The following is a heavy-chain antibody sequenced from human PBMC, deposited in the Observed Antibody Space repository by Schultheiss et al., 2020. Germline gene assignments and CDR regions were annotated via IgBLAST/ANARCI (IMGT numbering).Heavy chain of an antibody. Sequence: GSLRLSCAASGFTFSSYAMSWVRQPPGKGLEWIGYIYYSGSTNYNPSLKSRVTISVDTSKNQFSLKLTSVTAADTALYYCARQGGSWGQGTLVTVSS. CDR3: ARQGGS. CDR2: IYYSGST. D-gene: IGHD3-16*01. J-gene: IGHJ4*02. V-gene: IGHV4-59*08. CDR1: GFTFSSYA.